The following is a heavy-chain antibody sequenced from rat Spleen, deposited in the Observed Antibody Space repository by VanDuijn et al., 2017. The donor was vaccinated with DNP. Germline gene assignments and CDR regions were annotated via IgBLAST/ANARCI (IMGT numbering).Heavy chain of an antibody. V-gene: IGHV5-7*01. CDR3: ARPRVLQWAYFDY. J-gene: IGHJ2*01. Sequence: EVQLVESGGDLVQPGGSLKLSCAASGFTFSDYNMAWVRQAPKKGLEWVATITYDGYSTYYRDSVKGRFTISRDNAKSTLYLQMDSLRSEDTATYYCARPRVLQWAYFDYWGQGVMVTVSS. CDR1: GFTFSDYN. CDR2: ITYDGYST. D-gene: IGHD1-1*01.